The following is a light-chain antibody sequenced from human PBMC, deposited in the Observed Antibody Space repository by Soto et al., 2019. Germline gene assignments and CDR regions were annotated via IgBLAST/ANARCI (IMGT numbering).Light chain of an antibody. CDR2: KAS. Sequence: DIQMTQSPSTLSASVGDRVTITCRASESISRYLAWYQQKPGKAPKLLIYKASSLESGVPSRFTGSGSGTEFTLTISSLQPDDFATYYCQQYNSYSYTFGQGTKLEIK. CDR1: ESISRY. V-gene: IGKV1-5*03. CDR3: QQYNSYSYT. J-gene: IGKJ2*01.